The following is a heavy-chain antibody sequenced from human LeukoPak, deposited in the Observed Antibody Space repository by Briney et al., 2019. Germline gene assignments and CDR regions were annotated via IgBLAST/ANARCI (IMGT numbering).Heavy chain of an antibody. CDR2: MHNSGSS. D-gene: IGHD5-12*01. CDR3: ARSAEWLRNAFDI. Sequence: SETLSLTCIVSGASTSHFYWNWIRQPPGKGLEWIGYMHNSGSSKHSPSLKSRVTISIDTSKNQFSLQLTSVAAADTAIYYCARSAEWLRNAFDIWGQGTMVSVSS. J-gene: IGHJ3*02. CDR1: GASTSHFY. V-gene: IGHV4-59*01.